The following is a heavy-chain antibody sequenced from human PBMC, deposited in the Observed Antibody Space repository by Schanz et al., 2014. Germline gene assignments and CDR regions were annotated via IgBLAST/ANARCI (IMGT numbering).Heavy chain of an antibody. J-gene: IGHJ2*01. Sequence: QVQLVESGGGVVQPGRSLRLSCAASGFTFSAYGMHWVRQAPGKGLEWVAVIYSGGSTFYTDSVKGRFTISRDNSKNTLYLQMNSLSADDTAVYYCAKGQGAVINNWYFDLWGRGTLVTVSS. CDR3: AKGQGAVINNWYFDL. CDR1: GFTFSAYG. D-gene: IGHD2-21*01. CDR2: IYSGGST. V-gene: IGHV3-NL1*01.